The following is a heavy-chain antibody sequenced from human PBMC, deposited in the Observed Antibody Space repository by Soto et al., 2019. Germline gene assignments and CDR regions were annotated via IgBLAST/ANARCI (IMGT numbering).Heavy chain of an antibody. Sequence: GGSLRLSCAASGFTFSSYGMHWVRQAPGKGLEWVAVISYDGSNKYYADSVKGRFTISRDNSKNTLYLQMNSLRAEDTAVYYCAKDRIVVVVGSCYYYYGMDVWGQGTTVTVSS. CDR2: ISYDGSNK. CDR3: AKDRIVVVVGSCYYYYGMDV. V-gene: IGHV3-30*18. J-gene: IGHJ6*02. CDR1: GFTFSSYG. D-gene: IGHD2-15*01.